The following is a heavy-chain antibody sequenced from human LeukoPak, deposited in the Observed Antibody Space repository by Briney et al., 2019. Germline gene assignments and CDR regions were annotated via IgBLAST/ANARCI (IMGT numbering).Heavy chain of an antibody. J-gene: IGHJ4*02. CDR2: IKSSNT. Sequence: ASETLSLTCTASGGSISSDRFYWTWVRQPAGKGLEWIGRIKSSNTNYNPSLKSRVSISLDTSTNQFSLKLSSLTAADTAVYYCARVPDWTYVPDYWGQGTLVTVSS. D-gene: IGHD3-16*01. CDR3: ARVPDWTYVPDY. CDR1: GGSISSDRFY. V-gene: IGHV4-61*02.